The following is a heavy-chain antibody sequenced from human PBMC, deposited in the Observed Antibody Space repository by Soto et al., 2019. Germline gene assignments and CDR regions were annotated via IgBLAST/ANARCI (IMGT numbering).Heavy chain of an antibody. J-gene: IGHJ6*02. Sequence: GESLKISCKVSGYSFTSYWISWVRQMPGKGLEWMGRIDPSDSYTNYSPSFQGHVTISADKSISTAYLQWSSLKASDTAMYYCARRYYDSSFYYGMDVWGQGTTVTVSS. V-gene: IGHV5-10-1*01. CDR3: ARRYYDSSFYYGMDV. D-gene: IGHD3-22*01. CDR2: IDPSDSYT. CDR1: GYSFTSYW.